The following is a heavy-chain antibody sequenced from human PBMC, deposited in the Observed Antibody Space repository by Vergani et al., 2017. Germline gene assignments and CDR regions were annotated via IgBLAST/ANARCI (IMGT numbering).Heavy chain of an antibody. Sequence: QVTLKESGPVLVKPTETLTLTCTVSGFSLSNARMGVSWIRQPPGKALEWLAHIFSNDEKSYSTSLKSRLTISKDTSKSQVVLTMTNMDPVDTATYYCARIRVSSLYNWNYGSTTPLYDDWGQGTLVTVSS. V-gene: IGHV2-26*01. CDR2: IFSNDEK. CDR1: GFSLSNARMG. J-gene: IGHJ4*02. D-gene: IGHD1-7*01. CDR3: ARIRVSSLYNWNYGSTTPLYDD.